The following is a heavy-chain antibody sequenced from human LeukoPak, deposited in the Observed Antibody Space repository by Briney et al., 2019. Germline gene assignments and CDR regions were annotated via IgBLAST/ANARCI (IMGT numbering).Heavy chain of an antibody. CDR2: IHYKGST. CDR1: GDSINGHY. D-gene: IGHD6-19*01. J-gene: IGHJ4*02. V-gene: IGHV4-59*08. Sequence: SETLSLTCTISGDSINGHYWSWIRPPPGKRLEWIGDIHYKGSTNYNLSLKSRVTLSVDTSKNHLSLNLPSVLAADTAIYYWARRDTGWNYCDYWGQGILVTVSS. CDR3: ARRDTGWNYCDY.